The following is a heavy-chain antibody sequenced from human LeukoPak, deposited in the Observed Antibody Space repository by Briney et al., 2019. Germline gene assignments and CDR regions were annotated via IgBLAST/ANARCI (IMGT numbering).Heavy chain of an antibody. CDR3: AILNANWFDP. Sequence: ASVKVSCKASGCTFTTYPINWVRQAPGHGLEWMGGIIPIFGTANYAQKFQGRVTITADESTSTAYMELSSLRSEDTAVYYCAILNANWFDPWGQGTLVTVSS. J-gene: IGHJ5*02. V-gene: IGHV1-69*13. CDR1: GCTFTTYP. D-gene: IGHD1-1*01. CDR2: IIPIFGTA.